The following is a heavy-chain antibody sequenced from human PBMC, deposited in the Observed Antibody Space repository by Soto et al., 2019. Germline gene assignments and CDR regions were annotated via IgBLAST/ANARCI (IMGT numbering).Heavy chain of an antibody. D-gene: IGHD2-15*01. CDR2: ISYDGSNK. V-gene: IGHV3-30*18. J-gene: IGHJ6*02. Sequence: QVQLVESGGGVVQPGRSLRLSCAASGFTFSSYGMHWVRQAPGRGLEWVAVISYDGSNKYYADSVKGRFTISRDNSKNTLYLQMNSMRAEGTAVYYCAKDLQYCMSIRCSQYYYGMDVWGQGTTVSVSS. CDR3: AKDLQYCMSIRCSQYYYGMDV. CDR1: GFTFSSYG.